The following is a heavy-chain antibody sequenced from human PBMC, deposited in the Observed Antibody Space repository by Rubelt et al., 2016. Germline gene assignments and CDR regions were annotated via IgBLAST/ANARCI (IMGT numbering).Heavy chain of an antibody. J-gene: IGHJ6*02. Sequence: EVQLVESGGGLVQPGGSLKLSCAASGFTFSGSAMHWVRQASGKGLEWVGRIRSKANSYATAYAASVQGRFTISRDDSKNTAYLQMNSLKTEDTAVYYCTRVLGGWLTTYGMDVWGQGTTVTVSS. CDR2: IRSKANSYAT. D-gene: IGHD3-22*01. CDR3: TRVLGGWLTTYGMDV. V-gene: IGHV3-73*01. CDR1: GFTFSGSA.